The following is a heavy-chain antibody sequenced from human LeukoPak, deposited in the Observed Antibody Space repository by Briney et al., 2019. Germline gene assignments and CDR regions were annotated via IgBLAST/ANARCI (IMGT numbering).Heavy chain of an antibody. CDR3: ARARDSGPPDQHFDY. D-gene: IGHD6-19*01. Sequence: SVKVSCKASGGTFSSYAISWVRQAPGQGLEWMGGIIPIFGTANYAQKFQGRVTITADESTSTAYMELSSLRSEDTAVYYCARARDSGPPDQHFDYWGQGTLATVSS. V-gene: IGHV1-69*13. CDR2: IIPIFGTA. J-gene: IGHJ4*02. CDR1: GGTFSSYA.